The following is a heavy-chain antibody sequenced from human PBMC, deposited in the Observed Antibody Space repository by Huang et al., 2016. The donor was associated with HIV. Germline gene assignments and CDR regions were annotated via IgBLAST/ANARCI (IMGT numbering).Heavy chain of an antibody. CDR1: GGSIRSDNYY. CDR2: IYYSGST. V-gene: IGHV4-39*01. Sequence: QLQLQESGPGLVKPSETLSLTCTVSGGSIRSDNYYWGWIRQPPGKGLAWIGSIYYSGSTYYNPSLKRRVTITVDTSKNQFSLKMRSVTAADTAVYYCARLPGSITMIRGVITDPYWGQGTLVTVSS. J-gene: IGHJ4*02. D-gene: IGHD3-10*01. CDR3: ARLPGSITMIRGVITDPY.